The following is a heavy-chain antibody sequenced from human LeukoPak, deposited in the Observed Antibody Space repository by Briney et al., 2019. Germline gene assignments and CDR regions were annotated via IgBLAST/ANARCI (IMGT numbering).Heavy chain of an antibody. CDR2: INANGGST. CDR1: GFTFDNYG. D-gene: IGHD3-3*01. J-gene: IGHJ4*02. CDR3: VRHDFWSGFKVGDY. Sequence: GGSLRLPCAASGFTFDNYGMSWVRQVPGKGLEWVSSINANGGSTAYADSVRGRFTISRDNAKNSLYLQMNSLRAEDTAFYYCVRHDFWSGFKVGDYWGQGTLVTVSS. V-gene: IGHV3-20*04.